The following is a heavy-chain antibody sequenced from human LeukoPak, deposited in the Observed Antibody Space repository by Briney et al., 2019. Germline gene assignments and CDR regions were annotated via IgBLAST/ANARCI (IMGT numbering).Heavy chain of an antibody. Sequence: SVTVSCKASGFTFTSSAVQWVRQARGQRLEWIGWIVVGSGNTNHAQKFQERVTITRDMSTSTAYMELSSLRSEDTAVYYCAAVHYYDSSGYYGFDYWGQGTLVTVSS. J-gene: IGHJ4*02. CDR1: GFTFTSSA. CDR3: AAVHYYDSSGYYGFDY. V-gene: IGHV1-58*01. D-gene: IGHD3-22*01. CDR2: IVVGSGNT.